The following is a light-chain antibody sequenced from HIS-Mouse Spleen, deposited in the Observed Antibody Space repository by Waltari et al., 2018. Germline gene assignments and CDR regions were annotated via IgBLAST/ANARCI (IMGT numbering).Light chain of an antibody. CDR1: QIVSSY. CDR2: DDS. V-gene: IGLV3-21*02. J-gene: IGLJ2*01. Sequence: VLTQSPATLSLSPGERATLACRASQIVSSYLAWYQQKPGQAPVLVVYDDSDRPSGIPERFSGSNSGNTATLTISRVEAGDEADYYCQVWDSSSDHVVFGGGTKLTVL. CDR3: QVWDSSSDHVV.